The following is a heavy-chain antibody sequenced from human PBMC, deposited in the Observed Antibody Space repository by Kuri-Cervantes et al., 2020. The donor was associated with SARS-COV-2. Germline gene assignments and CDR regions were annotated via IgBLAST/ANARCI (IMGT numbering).Heavy chain of an antibody. J-gene: IGHJ4*02. CDR1: GFTVSSNY. Sequence: GGSLRLSCAASGFTVSSNYMSWVRQAPGKGLEWVSVIYSGGSTYYADSVKGRFTISRDNSKNTLYLQTNSLRAEDTAVYYCARDLGEGPTGYWGQGTLVTVSS. CDR2: IYSGGST. V-gene: IGHV3-66*01. CDR3: ARDLGEGPTGY. D-gene: IGHD3-16*01.